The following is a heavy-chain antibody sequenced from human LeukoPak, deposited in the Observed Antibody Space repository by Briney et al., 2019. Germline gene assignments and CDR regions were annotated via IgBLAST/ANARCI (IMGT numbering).Heavy chain of an antibody. V-gene: IGHV4-4*07. D-gene: IGHD2-15*01. CDR2: IYTSGST. J-gene: IGHJ6*03. Sequence: SETLSLTCTVSGGSISSYYWSWIRQPAGKGLEGIGRIYTSGSTNYNPSLKSRVTISVDKSNNQFSLKLSSVTAADTAVYYCARDHCSGGSCYYYYYMDVWGKGTTVTVS. CDR3: ARDHCSGGSCYYYYYMDV. CDR1: GGSISSYY.